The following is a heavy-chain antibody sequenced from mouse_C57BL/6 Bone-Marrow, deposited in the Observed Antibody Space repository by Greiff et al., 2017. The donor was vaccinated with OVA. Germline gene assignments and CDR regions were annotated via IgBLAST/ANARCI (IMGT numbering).Heavy chain of an antibody. D-gene: IGHD1-1*01. CDR2: IYPSDSET. J-gene: IGHJ3*01. CDR3: ARRNCYYAWFAY. Sequence: VKLQQPGAELVRPGSSVKLSCKASGYTFTSYWMDWVKQRPGQGLEWIGNIYPSDSETHYNQKFKDKATLTVDKSSSTSYMQLSSLTSEDSAVYYCARRNCYYAWFAYWGQGTLVTVSA. CDR1: GYTFTSYW. V-gene: IGHV1-61*01.